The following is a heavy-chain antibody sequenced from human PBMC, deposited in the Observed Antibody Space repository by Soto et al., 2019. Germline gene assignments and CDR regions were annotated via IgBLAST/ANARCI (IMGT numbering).Heavy chain of an antibody. D-gene: IGHD2-15*01. J-gene: IGHJ4*02. CDR1: GGSISSGRFY. V-gene: IGHV4-39*01. Sequence: QLQLQESGPGLLKPSETLTLTCSVSGGSISSGRFYWGWIRQPPGRGLEWIGSVPYTGHTYYNPSLKSRVTLSVDSSKRQFSLTLRSVTAADTAVYYCARPFACQTVVGVDHWVQGILVTVSA. CDR2: VPYTGHT. CDR3: ARPFACQTVVGVDH.